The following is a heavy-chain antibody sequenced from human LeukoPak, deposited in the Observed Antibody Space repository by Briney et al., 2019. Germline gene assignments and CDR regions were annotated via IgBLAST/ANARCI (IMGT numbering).Heavy chain of an antibody. V-gene: IGHV3-23*01. CDR1: GFTFSTYA. CDR3: AQGGHDFNPFYY. CDR2: IKGGGGDP. J-gene: IGHJ4*02. Sequence: GVSLRLSCAASGFTFSTYAMGWVRQAPGEGLEWVSSIKGGGGDPFYADSVRGRFTISRDKSKNTLYLQLNSLRPEDTAVYFCAQGGHDFNPFYYWGQGTLVTVSS. D-gene: IGHD2-21*02.